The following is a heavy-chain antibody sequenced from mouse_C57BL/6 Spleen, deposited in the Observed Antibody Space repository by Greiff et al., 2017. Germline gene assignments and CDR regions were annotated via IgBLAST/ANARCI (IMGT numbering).Heavy chain of an antibody. CDR3: ARGYFGRSYYFDY. D-gene: IGHD1-1*01. V-gene: IGHV1-55*01. J-gene: IGHJ2*01. CDR1: GYTFTSYW. Sequence: VQLQQPGAELVKPGASVKMSCKASGYTFTSYWITWVKQRPGQGLEWSGDIYPGSGSTNYNEQFKSKATQTVDTSSSTAYRQLSVLTSEVSAVYDCARGYFGRSYYFDYWGQGTTLTVSS. CDR2: IYPGSGST.